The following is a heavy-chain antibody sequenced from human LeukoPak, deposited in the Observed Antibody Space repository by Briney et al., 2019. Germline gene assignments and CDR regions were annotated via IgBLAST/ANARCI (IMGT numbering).Heavy chain of an antibody. CDR1: GGSISSYY. J-gene: IGHJ4*02. V-gene: IGHV4-4*07. Sequence: SETLSLTCTVSGGSISSYYWSWIRQPAGTALEWIGRIYTSGTITYNPSLKSRVTMSVDTSKNQFSLKLSSVTAADTAVYYCARYQTGTMFAVWGQGTLVTISS. CDR3: ARYQTGTMFAV. CDR2: IYTSGTI. D-gene: IGHD1/OR15-1a*01.